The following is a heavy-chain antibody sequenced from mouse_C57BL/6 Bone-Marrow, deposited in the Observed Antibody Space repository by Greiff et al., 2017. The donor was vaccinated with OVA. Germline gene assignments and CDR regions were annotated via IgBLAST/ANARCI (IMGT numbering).Heavy chain of an antibody. V-gene: IGHV3-6*01. J-gene: IGHJ2*01. CDR3: ARRAITTVNYFDY. CDR2: ISYDGSN. D-gene: IGHD1-1*01. CDR1: GYSITSGYY. Sequence: EVKLMESGPGLVKPSQSLSLTCSVTGYSITSGYYWNWIRQFPGNKLEWMGYISYDGSNNYNPSLKNRISITRDTSKNQFFLKLNSVTTEDTATYYCARRAITTVNYFDYWGQGTTLTVSS.